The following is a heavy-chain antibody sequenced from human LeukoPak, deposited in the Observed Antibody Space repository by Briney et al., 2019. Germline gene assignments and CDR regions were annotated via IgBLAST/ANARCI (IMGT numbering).Heavy chain of an antibody. D-gene: IGHD2-21*02. J-gene: IGHJ6*03. V-gene: IGHV1-46*01. CDR1: GGTFSSYA. CDR3: AREVLVVTANPDDYYYYYYMDV. CDR2: INPSGGST. Sequence: ASVKVSCKASGGTFSSYAISWVRQAPGQGLEWMGIINPSGGSTSYAQKFQGRVTMTRDMSTSTVYMELSSLRSEDTAVYYCAREVLVVTANPDDYYYYYYMDVWGKGTTVTISS.